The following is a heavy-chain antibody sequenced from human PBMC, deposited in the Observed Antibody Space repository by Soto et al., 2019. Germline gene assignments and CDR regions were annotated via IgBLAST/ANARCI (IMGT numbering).Heavy chain of an antibody. D-gene: IGHD6-19*01. CDR3: ARITWKQWLVHYYYGMDV. Sequence: ASVKVSCKASGYTFTSCGISWVRQAPGQGLEWMGWISAYNGNTNYAQKLQGRVTMTTDTSTSTAYMELRSLRSDDTAVYYCARITWKQWLVHYYYGMDVWGQGTTVNVSS. CDR2: ISAYNGNT. V-gene: IGHV1-18*04. CDR1: GYTFTSCG. J-gene: IGHJ6*02.